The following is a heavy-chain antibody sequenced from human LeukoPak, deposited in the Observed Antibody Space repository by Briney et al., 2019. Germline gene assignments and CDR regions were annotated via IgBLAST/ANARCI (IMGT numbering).Heavy chain of an antibody. CDR3: ARDMGYASPFDY. Sequence: ASVEVSCKASGYTFTGYYMHWVRQAPGQGLEWMGWINPNSGGTNYAQKFQGRVTMTRDTSISTAYMELSRLRSDDTAVYYCARDMGYASPFDYWGQGTLVTVSS. J-gene: IGHJ4*02. D-gene: IGHD5-12*01. CDR2: INPNSGGT. V-gene: IGHV1-2*02. CDR1: GYTFTGYY.